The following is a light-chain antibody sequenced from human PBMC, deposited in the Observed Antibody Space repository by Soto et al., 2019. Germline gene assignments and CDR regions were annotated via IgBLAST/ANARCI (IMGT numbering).Light chain of an antibody. CDR1: SGSIASNY. V-gene: IGLV6-57*04. Sequence: NFMLNQPHSVSESPGKTVTISCTRSSGSIASNYVQWYQQRPGSAPTTVIYEDNQRPSGVPDRFSGSIDSSSNSASLTISGLKTEDEADYYCQSYDSSNHRVVFGGGTKVTVL. J-gene: IGLJ2*01. CDR3: QSYDSSNHRVV. CDR2: EDN.